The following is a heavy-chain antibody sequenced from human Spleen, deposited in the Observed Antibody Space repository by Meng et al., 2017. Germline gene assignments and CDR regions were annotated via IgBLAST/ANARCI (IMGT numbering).Heavy chain of an antibody. CDR2: MNEHGTTI. J-gene: IGHJ4*02. CDR1: GFTLSSFW. CDR3: AKETLISGSYPVDY. D-gene: IGHD3-10*01. Sequence: EVPVVESGGGLVQPGGSLRLSCAASGFTLSSFWMHWVRQAPGKGLVWVSRMNEHGTTIDYAGSVRGRFTIYRDTARNTLYLQMNSLRAEDTAVYYCAKETLISGSYPVDYWGQGTLVTVSS. V-gene: IGHV3-74*01.